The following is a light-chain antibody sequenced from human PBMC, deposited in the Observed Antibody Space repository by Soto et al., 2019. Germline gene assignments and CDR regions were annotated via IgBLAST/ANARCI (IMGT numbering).Light chain of an antibody. CDR3: QQYGSSPIT. Sequence: IMLTQSPGTLSLSPGEGATLLCRAPQGVTSDYLAWYQQRPGQRPRLLIYGASRRATGIPDRFSGSGSVTDFTLIISRVEPEDFAVYYCQQYGSSPITFGPGTRLEIK. V-gene: IGKV3-20*01. CDR1: QGVTSDY. CDR2: GAS. J-gene: IGKJ5*01.